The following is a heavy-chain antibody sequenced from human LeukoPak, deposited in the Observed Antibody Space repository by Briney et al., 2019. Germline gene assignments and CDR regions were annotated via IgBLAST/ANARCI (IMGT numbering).Heavy chain of an antibody. CDR3: AKTTPFYCSSTSCHVGWFDP. J-gene: IGHJ5*02. D-gene: IGHD2-2*01. CDR2: ISGSGGST. V-gene: IGHV3-23*01. Sequence: GGSLRLSCAASGFTFSSYAMTWVRQAPGKGLEWVSAISGSGGSTYYADSVKGRFTISRDNSKNTLYLQMNSLRAEDTAVYYCAKTTPFYCSSTSCHVGWFDPWGQGTLVTVSS. CDR1: GFTFSSYA.